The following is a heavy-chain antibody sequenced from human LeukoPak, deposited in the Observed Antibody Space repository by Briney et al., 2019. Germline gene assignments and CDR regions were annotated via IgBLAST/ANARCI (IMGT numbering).Heavy chain of an antibody. CDR1: GYSFTTHR. V-gene: IGHV5-51*01. J-gene: IGHJ2*01. CDR2: IYPSDSNT. CDR3: ARVWYGDFDPFDL. Sequence: GESLKISCKGSGYSFTTHRIGWVRQMPGKGLEWMGIIYPSDSNTRYSPSFQGQVTISADKSITTAYLQWRSLKASDTAMYYCARVWYGDFDPFDLWGRGTLVTVSS. D-gene: IGHD4-17*01.